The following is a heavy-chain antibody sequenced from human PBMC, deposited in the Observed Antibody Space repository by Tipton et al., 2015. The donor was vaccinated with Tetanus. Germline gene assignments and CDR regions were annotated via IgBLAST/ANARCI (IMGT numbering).Heavy chain of an antibody. CDR2: IYHSGST. V-gene: IGHV4-30-2*01. CDR3: ARDTVTTGRGYFDL. Sequence: TLSLTCAVSGGSISSGGYSWSWIRQPPGKGLEWIGYIYHSGSTYYNPSLKSRVTISVDRSKTQFSLKLSSVTAADTAVYYCARDTVTTGRGYFDLWGRGTLVTVSS. D-gene: IGHD4-17*01. CDR1: GGSISSGGYS. J-gene: IGHJ2*01.